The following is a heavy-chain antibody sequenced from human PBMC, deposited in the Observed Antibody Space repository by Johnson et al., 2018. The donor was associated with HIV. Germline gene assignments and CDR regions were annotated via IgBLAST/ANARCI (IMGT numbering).Heavy chain of an antibody. CDR1: GFTFSSYA. CDR2: ISYDGNNK. V-gene: IGHV3-30-3*01. CDR3: ARVTSPVTTARYGAFDI. D-gene: IGHD4-17*01. Sequence: QEKLVESGGGVVQPGRSLRLSCVASGFTFSSYAMHWVRQAPGKGLEWVAVISYDGNNKYYADSVKGRFTISRDNSKNTLYLQINSLRAEDTAIYYCARVTSPVTTARYGAFDIWGQGTMVTVSS. J-gene: IGHJ3*02.